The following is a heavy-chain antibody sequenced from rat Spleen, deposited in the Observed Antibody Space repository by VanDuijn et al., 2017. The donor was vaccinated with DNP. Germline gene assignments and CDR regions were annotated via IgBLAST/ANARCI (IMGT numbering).Heavy chain of an antibody. CDR1: GYSITSNY. Sequence: EVQLQESGPGLVKPSQSLSLTCFVTGYSITSNYWGWIRKFPGNKMEYIGHISYSGSTNYNPSLRSRISITRDTSKNHFFLHLNSVTTEDTATYYCARWTRYFDYWGQGVMVTVSS. CDR3: ARWTRYFDY. D-gene: IGHD1-7*01. V-gene: IGHV3-1*01. J-gene: IGHJ2*01. CDR2: ISYSGST.